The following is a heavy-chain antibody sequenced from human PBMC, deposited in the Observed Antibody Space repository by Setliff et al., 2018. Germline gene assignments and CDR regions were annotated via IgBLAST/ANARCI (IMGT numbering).Heavy chain of an antibody. Sequence: KTSETLSLTCTVSGGSISSYYWSWIRQPPGKRLEWIGYIYYSGSTNYNPSHESRVTISVDTSKNQFSLRLNSATAADTAVYYCARLRGAFDYWGQGTLVTVSS. CDR1: GGSISSYY. CDR2: IYYSGST. CDR3: ARLRGAFDY. V-gene: IGHV4-59*01. J-gene: IGHJ4*02. D-gene: IGHD3-16*01.